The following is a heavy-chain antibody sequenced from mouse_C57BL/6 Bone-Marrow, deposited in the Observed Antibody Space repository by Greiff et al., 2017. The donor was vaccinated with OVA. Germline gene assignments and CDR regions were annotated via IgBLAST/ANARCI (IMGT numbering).Heavy chain of an antibody. CDR1: GYSITSGYY. J-gene: IGHJ3*01. V-gene: IGHV3-6*01. D-gene: IGHD2-4*01. CDR2: ISYDGSN. CDR3: ARGKGLRRGAWFAY. Sequence: ESGPGLVKPSQSLSLTCSVTGYSITSGYYWNWIRQFPGNKLEWMGYISYDGSNNYNPSLKNRISITRDTAKNQFFLKLNSVTTEDTATYYCARGKGLRRGAWFAYWGQGTLVTVAA.